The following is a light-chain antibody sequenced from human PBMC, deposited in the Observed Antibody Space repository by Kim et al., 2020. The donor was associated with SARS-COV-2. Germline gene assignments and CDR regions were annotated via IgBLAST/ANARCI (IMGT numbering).Light chain of an antibody. Sequence: DIVMTQSPDSLAVSLGERATINCKSSQSVLYSSNNKNYLAWYQQKPGQPPKLLIYWASTRESGVPDRFSGSGSGTDFNLTISSLQAEDVAVYYCQQYYSTPLTFGGGTKVDIK. J-gene: IGKJ4*01. CDR2: WAS. CDR1: QSVLYSSNNKNY. V-gene: IGKV4-1*01. CDR3: QQYYSTPLT.